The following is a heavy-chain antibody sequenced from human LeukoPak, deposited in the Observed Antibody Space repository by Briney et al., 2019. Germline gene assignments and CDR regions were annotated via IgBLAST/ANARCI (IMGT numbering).Heavy chain of an antibody. V-gene: IGHV3-30*04. J-gene: IGHJ4*02. CDR1: GFTFSSYA. CDR2: ISYDGSSK. CDR3: AKGGHDSPFDY. D-gene: IGHD2-21*02. Sequence: GGSLRLSCAASGFTFSSYAMSWVRQAPGKGLEWVAVISYDGSSKYYIDSVKGRFTISRDNSKNTLYLQMNSLRAEDTAVYYCAKGGHDSPFDYWGQGTLVTVSS.